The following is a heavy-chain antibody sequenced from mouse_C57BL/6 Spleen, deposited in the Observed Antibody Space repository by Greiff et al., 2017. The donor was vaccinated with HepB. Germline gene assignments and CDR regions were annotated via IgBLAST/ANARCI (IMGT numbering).Heavy chain of an antibody. CDR3: AGNWAFAY. V-gene: IGHV5-4*01. Sequence: EVQLVESGGGIVKPGGSLKLSCAASGFTFSSYAMSWVRQTPEKRLEWVATISDGGSYTYYPDNVKGRFTISRDNAKNNLYLQMSHLKSEDTAMYYCAGNWAFAYWGQGTLVTVSA. CDR1: GFTFSSYA. J-gene: IGHJ3*01. CDR2: ISDGGSYT. D-gene: IGHD4-1*01.